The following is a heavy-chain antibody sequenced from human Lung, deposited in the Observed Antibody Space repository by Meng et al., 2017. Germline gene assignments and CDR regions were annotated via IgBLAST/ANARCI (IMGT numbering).Heavy chain of an antibody. CDR3: ARGPTTMAHDFDY. CDR2: INHSGST. Sequence: HVQPKQWGAGRLKPSETLSLTLFVSGGSFSDYYWRWIRQPPGKGLEWIGEINHSGSTNYNPSLESRATISVDTSQNNLSLKLSSVTAADSAVYYCARGPTTMAHDFDYWGQGTLVTVSS. D-gene: IGHD4-11*01. V-gene: IGHV4-34*01. J-gene: IGHJ4*02. CDR1: GGSFSDYY.